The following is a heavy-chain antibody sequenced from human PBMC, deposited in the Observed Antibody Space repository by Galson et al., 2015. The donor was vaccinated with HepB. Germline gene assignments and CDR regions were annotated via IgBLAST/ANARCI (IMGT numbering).Heavy chain of an antibody. CDR3: TRDGGGKEIEVVVAGTPRSWSYFDD. CDR2: ISNDGSSK. Sequence: SLRLSCAAYGFAFSSYALHWVRQAPGKGLEWVAVISNDGSSKYYADSVKGRFTISRDNSKNMVYLLMNRLRPEDTAVYYCTRDGGGKEIEVVVAGTPRSWSYFDDWGHGTLVTVSS. D-gene: IGHD2-15*01. J-gene: IGHJ4*01. CDR1: GFAFSSYA. V-gene: IGHV3-30-3*01.